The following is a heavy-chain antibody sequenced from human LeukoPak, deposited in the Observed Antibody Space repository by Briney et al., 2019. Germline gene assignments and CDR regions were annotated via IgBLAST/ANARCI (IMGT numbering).Heavy chain of an antibody. CDR2: ISTTSSAI. J-gene: IGHJ4*02. CDR1: GFTFSSYS. D-gene: IGHD3-22*01. Sequence: PGGSLRLSCAASGFTFSSYSMNWVRQAPGKGLEWISYISTTSSAIYYADSVQGRFTVSRDNAKNSLYLQMNSLRAEDTAVYYCAKMFQYYYDAWGQGTLVTVSS. V-gene: IGHV3-48*01. CDR3: AKMFQYYYDA.